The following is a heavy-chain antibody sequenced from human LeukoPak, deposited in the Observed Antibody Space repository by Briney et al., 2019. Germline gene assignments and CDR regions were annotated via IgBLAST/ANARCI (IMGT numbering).Heavy chain of an antibody. J-gene: IGHJ4*02. Sequence: SQTLSLTCAISGDSVSSNSAAWNWIRQSPSKCLEWLGPTYYRSKWSSDYAVSVKNRITINPDTSKNQFSLHLNSVTPEDTAVYYGTRDLWSGSYYYFDYWGQGTLVTVSS. D-gene: IGHD1-26*01. V-gene: IGHV6-1*01. CDR3: TRDLWSGSYYYFDY. CDR2: TYYRSKWSS. CDR1: GDSVSSNSAA.